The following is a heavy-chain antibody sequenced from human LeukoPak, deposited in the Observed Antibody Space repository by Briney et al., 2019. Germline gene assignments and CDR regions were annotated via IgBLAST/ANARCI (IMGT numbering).Heavy chain of an antibody. Sequence: PSETLSLTCTVSGGSISSSSYYWGWIRQPPGKGLEWIGSIYYSGSTYYNPSLKSRVTISVDTSKNQFSLKLSSVTAADTAVYYCARPSGYYLHYFDYWGQGTLVTVSS. CDR1: GGSISSSSYY. D-gene: IGHD3-22*01. V-gene: IGHV4-39*01. CDR2: IYYSGST. J-gene: IGHJ4*02. CDR3: ARPSGYYLHYFDY.